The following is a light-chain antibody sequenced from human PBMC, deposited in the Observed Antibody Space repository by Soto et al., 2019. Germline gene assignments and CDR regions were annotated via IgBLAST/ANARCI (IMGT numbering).Light chain of an antibody. CDR3: QQYNNWPII. J-gene: IGKJ5*01. Sequence: EIVMTQSPAILSVSPGERATLSCRASQNVLSNLAWYQQKPGQAPRLLIYGASTRATDIPARFSGSGSGTEFTLTINSLQSEDFAVYYCQQYNNWPIIFGQGTRLEIK. CDR1: QNVLSN. CDR2: GAS. V-gene: IGKV3D-15*01.